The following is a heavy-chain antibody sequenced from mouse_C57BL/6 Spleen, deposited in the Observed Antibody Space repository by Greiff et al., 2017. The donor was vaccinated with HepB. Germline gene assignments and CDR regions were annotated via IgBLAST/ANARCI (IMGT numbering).Heavy chain of an antibody. CDR2: ISDGGSYT. Sequence: EVKLVESGGGLVKPGGSLKLSCAASGFTFSSYAMSWVRQTPEKRLEWVATISDGGSYTYYPDNVKGRFTISRDNAKNNLYLQMSHLKFEDTAMYYCAREDYYGSSYDWYFDVWGTGTTVTVSS. CDR3: AREDYYGSSYDWYFDV. CDR1: GFTFSSYA. D-gene: IGHD1-1*01. J-gene: IGHJ1*03. V-gene: IGHV5-4*01.